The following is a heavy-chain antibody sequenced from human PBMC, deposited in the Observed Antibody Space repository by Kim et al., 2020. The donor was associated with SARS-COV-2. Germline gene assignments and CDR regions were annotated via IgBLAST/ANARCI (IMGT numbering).Heavy chain of an antibody. CDR2: IYPGDSDT. D-gene: IGHD5-12*01. CDR3: ARLKTQPGGGYVGKHYFDY. V-gene: IGHV5-51*01. CDR1: GYSFTSYW. J-gene: IGHJ4*02. Sequence: GESLKISCKGSGYSFTSYWIGWVRQMPGKGLEWMGIIYPGDSDTRYSPSFQGQVTISADKSISTAYLQWSSLKASDTAMYYCARLKTQPGGGYVGKHYFDYWGQGTLLTVSS.